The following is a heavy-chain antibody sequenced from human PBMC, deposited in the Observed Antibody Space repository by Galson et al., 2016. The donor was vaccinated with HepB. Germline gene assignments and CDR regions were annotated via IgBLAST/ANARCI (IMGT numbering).Heavy chain of an antibody. CDR1: GYTFTNYD. J-gene: IGHJ6*02. CDR2: MSPNSGNT. D-gene: IGHD3-22*01. Sequence: SVKVSCKASGYTFTNYDINWVRQATGQGLEWLGWMSPNSGNTGYAQNFQGRVTLTRDTSISTAYMELSSLRSDDTAVYYCARTQITMIVVGYGDYYYGMDVWGQGTTVTVSS. V-gene: IGHV1-8*01. CDR3: ARTQITMIVVGYGDYYYGMDV.